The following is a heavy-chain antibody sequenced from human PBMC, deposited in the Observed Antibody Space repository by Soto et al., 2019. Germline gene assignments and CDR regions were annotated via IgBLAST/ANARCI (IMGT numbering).Heavy chain of an antibody. Sequence: GSLRLSCAASGFTFSTYALSWVRQAPGKGLEWVSAISANGQGIYYADSVRGRSTISRDNSKNTIFLHMDSLRAEDTAVYYCAKDRNYPRDQFHYWGQGTLVTVSS. J-gene: IGHJ4*02. V-gene: IGHV3-23*01. CDR3: AKDRNYPRDQFHY. CDR1: GFTFSTYA. D-gene: IGHD1-7*01. CDR2: ISANGQGI.